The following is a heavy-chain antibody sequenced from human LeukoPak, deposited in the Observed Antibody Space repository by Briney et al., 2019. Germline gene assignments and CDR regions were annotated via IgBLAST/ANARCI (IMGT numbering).Heavy chain of an antibody. CDR3: ARDHCSSTSCYAWGCCYYYYGMDV. J-gene: IGHJ6*02. CDR2: INPNDGDT. Sequence: GASVKVSCTASGYTFTNYYIDWVRQAPGQGLEWMGIINPNDGDTAYAQKFQGRVTMTGDTSTSTVYMELRSLRSDDTAVYYCARDHCSSTSCYAWGCCYYYYGMDVWGQGTTVTVSS. D-gene: IGHD2-2*01. CDR1: GYTFTNYY. V-gene: IGHV1-46*01.